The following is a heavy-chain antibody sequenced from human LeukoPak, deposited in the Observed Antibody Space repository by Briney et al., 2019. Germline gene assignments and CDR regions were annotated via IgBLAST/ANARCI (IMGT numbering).Heavy chain of an antibody. Sequence: SETLSLTCTVSGGSTSSSSYYWGWLRQPPGKGLEWIGSIYYSGSTYYNPSLKSRVTISVDTSKNQFSLKLSSVTAADTAVYYCARTPWAAAGLLDYWGQGTLVTVSS. J-gene: IGHJ4*02. D-gene: IGHD6-13*01. CDR3: ARTPWAAAGLLDY. V-gene: IGHV4-39*07. CDR2: IYYSGST. CDR1: GGSTSSSSYY.